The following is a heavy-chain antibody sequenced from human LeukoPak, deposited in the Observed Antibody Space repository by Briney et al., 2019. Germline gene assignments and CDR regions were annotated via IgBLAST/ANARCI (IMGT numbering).Heavy chain of an antibody. CDR1: GGSISSYY. D-gene: IGHD5-18*01. CDR3: ARQRYSYGIFDY. J-gene: IGHJ4*02. V-gene: IGHV4-59*08. CDR2: IYYSGST. Sequence: SETLSLTCTVSGGSISSYYWSWIRQPPGKGLEWIGYIYYSGSTNYNPSLKSRVTISVDTSKNQFSLKLSSVPAADTAVYYCARQRYSYGIFDYWGQGTLVTVSS.